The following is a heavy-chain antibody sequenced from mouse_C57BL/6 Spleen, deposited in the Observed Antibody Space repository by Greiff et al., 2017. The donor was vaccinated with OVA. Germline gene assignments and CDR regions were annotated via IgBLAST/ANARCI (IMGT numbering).Heavy chain of an antibody. CDR2: ISYSGST. CDR1: GYSITSGYD. D-gene: IGHD1-1*01. CDR3: ARGGDYYGSSYGYWYFDV. V-gene: IGHV3-1*01. J-gene: IGHJ1*03. Sequence: EVQVVESGPGMVKPSQSLSLTCTVTGYSITSGYDWHWIRHFPGNKLEWMGYISYSGSTNYNPSLKSRISITHDTSKNHFFLKLNSVTTEDTATYYCARGGDYYGSSYGYWYFDVWGTGTTVTVSS.